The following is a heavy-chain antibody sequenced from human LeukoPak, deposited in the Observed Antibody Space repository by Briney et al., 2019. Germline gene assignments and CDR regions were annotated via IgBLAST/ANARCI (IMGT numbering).Heavy chain of an antibody. CDR2: ISGSGSGGST. Sequence: GGSLRLSCAASGFTFSNSAMSWVRQAPGKGLEWVSSISGSGSGGSTYYADSVKGRFTISRDNSENTLYLQMNSLRAEDTAVYYCAKSGYNRFDYWGQGTLVTVSS. J-gene: IGHJ4*02. V-gene: IGHV3-23*01. CDR3: AKSGYNRFDY. D-gene: IGHD5-24*01. CDR1: GFTFSNSA.